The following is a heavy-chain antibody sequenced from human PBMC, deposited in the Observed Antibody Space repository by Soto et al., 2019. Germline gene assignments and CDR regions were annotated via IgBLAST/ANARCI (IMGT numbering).Heavy chain of an antibody. J-gene: IGHJ4*02. D-gene: IGHD3-10*01. CDR2: INAGNGNT. Sequence: ASVKVSCKASGYTFTSYAMHWVRQAPGQRLEWMGWINAGNGNTKYSQKFQGRVTITRDTSASTAYMELSSLRSEDTAVYYCARSDYLYYYGSGSYPNYWGQGTLVTVSS. V-gene: IGHV1-3*01. CDR1: GYTFTSYA. CDR3: ARSDYLYYYGSGSYPNY.